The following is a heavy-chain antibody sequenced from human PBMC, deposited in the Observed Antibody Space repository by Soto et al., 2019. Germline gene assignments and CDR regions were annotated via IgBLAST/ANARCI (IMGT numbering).Heavy chain of an antibody. Sequence: SVKVSCKASGGTFSSYAISWVRQAPGQGPEWMGGIIPIFGTANYAQKFQGRVTITADKSTSTAYMELSSLRSEDTAVYYCARTDFWSGYYGPGWFDPWGQGTLVTGSS. CDR3: ARTDFWSGYYGPGWFDP. V-gene: IGHV1-69*06. CDR1: GGTFSSYA. CDR2: IIPIFGTA. J-gene: IGHJ5*02. D-gene: IGHD3-3*01.